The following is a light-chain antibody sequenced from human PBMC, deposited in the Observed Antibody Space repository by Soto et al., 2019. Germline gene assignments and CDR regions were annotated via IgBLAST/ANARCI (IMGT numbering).Light chain of an antibody. J-gene: IGLJ2*01. Sequence: QSALTQPASVSGSPGQSITISCTGTSSDVGNYNLVSWYQQHPGKAPKLMIYDVSKRPSGVPDRFSGSKSGNTASLTISGLQAEDEADYYCCSYAGSYTVFGGGTKLTVL. V-gene: IGLV2-11*01. CDR1: SSDVGNYNL. CDR3: CSYAGSYTV. CDR2: DVS.